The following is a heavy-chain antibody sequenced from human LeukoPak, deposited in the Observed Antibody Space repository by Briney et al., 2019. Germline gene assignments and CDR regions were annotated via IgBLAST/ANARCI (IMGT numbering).Heavy chain of an antibody. Sequence: SETLSLTCTVSGVSISSGGYYWSWIRQHPGKGLEWIGYIYYSGSTYYNPSLKSRVTISVDTSKNQFSLKLSSVTAADTAVYYCASVDTAMDYYFDYWGQGTLVTVSS. CDR2: IYYSGST. CDR3: ASVDTAMDYYFDY. V-gene: IGHV4-31*03. CDR1: GVSISSGGYY. D-gene: IGHD5-18*01. J-gene: IGHJ4*02.